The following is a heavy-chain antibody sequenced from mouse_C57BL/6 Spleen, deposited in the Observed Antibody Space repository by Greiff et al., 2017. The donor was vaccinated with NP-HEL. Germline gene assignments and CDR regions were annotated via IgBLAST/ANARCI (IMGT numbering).Heavy chain of an antibody. V-gene: IGHV1-63*01. D-gene: IGHD2-4*01. J-gene: IGHJ2*01. CDR2: IYPGGGYT. CDR3: ARSPYDYDGYYFDY. Sequence: QVQLKESGAELVRPGTSVKMSCKASGYTFTNYWIGWAKQRPGHGLEWIGDIYPGGGYTNYNEKFKGKATLTADKSSSTAYMQFSSLTSEDSAIYYCARSPYDYDGYYFDYWGQGTTLTVSS. CDR1: GYTFTNYW.